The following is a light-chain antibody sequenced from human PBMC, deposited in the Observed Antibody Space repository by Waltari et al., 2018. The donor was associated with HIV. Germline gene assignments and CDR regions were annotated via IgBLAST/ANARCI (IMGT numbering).Light chain of an antibody. V-gene: IGLV1-44*01. CDR1: SSNIGSTP. CDR3: GAWNDSLHGDV. Sequence: QSVLTQPPSPSGTPGQRVTISCSGSSSNIGSTPITWYRQVPGRAPKLLIYSNNQGPLGFPDRCSGAKYGATASLSRVGLQSEDEDDCHCGAWNDSLHGDVFGTGTKVTVV. CDR2: SNN. J-gene: IGLJ1*01.